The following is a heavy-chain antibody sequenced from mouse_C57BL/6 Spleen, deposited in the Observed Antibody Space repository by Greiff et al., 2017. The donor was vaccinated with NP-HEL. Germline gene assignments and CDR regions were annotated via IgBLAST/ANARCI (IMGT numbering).Heavy chain of an antibody. CDR1: GFSLTSYG. CDR2: IWRGGST. J-gene: IGHJ4*01. D-gene: IGHD2-5*01. Sequence: QVQLQQSGPGLVQPSQSLSITCTVSGFSLTSYGVHWVRQSPGKGLEWLGVIWRGGSTDYNAAFMSRLSITKDNSKSQVFFKMNSLQAEDTAIYYWAKNSDYSNYDYARDYWGQGTSVTVSS. CDR3: AKNSDYSNYDYARDY. V-gene: IGHV2-5*01.